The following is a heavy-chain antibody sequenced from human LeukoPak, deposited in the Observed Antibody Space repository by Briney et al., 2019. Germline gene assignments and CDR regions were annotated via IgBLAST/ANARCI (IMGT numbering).Heavy chain of an antibody. Sequence: GGSLRLSCAASGFTFSSYAMHWVRQAPGKGLEWVAVISYDGSNKYYADSVKGRFTISRDNSKNTLYLQMNSLRAEDTAVYYCAREINYGDYGVDYWGRGTLVTVSS. J-gene: IGHJ4*02. CDR1: GFTFSSYA. CDR2: ISYDGSNK. CDR3: AREINYGDYGVDY. D-gene: IGHD4-17*01. V-gene: IGHV3-30*04.